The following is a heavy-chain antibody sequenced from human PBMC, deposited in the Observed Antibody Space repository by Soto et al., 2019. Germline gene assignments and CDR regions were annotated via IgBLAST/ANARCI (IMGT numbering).Heavy chain of an antibody. CDR1: GFTFSSYP. V-gene: IGHV3-30-3*01. D-gene: IGHD3-10*01. CDR2: ISYDGSDY. J-gene: IGHJ5*02. CDR3: ARPRDGVNGCWFDP. Sequence: QEQLVESGGGVVQSGRSLRLSCAASGFTFSSYPMYWVRQAPGKGLARVAHISYDGSDYSYPDSVKGRFTISRDNSKNTLYLQMNSLRAEDTAVYYCARPRDGVNGCWFDPWGQGTLVTVAS.